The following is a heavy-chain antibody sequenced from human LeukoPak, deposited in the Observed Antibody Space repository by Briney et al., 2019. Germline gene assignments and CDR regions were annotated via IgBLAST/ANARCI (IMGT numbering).Heavy chain of an antibody. V-gene: IGHV3-21*01. D-gene: IGHD3-10*01. Sequence: PGGSLRLSCASSGFTFSSYSMNWVRQAPGKGLEWVSSISSSSSYIYYADSVKGRFTISRDNAKNSLYLQMNSLRAEDTAVYYCARDLGITMVRGMIDPWGQRTLVSVSS. CDR1: GFTFSSYS. CDR2: ISSSSSYI. J-gene: IGHJ5*02. CDR3: ARDLGITMVRGMIDP.